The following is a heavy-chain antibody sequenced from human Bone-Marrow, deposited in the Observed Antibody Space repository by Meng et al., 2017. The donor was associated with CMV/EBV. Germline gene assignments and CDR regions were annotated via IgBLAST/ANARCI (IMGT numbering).Heavy chain of an antibody. CDR2: IYYSGST. CDR1: GGSVSSGSYY. J-gene: IGHJ5*02. D-gene: IGHD2-2*01. Sequence: SETLSLTCTVSGGSVSSGSYYWSWIRQPPGKGLEWIGYIYYSGSTFYSPSLKSRVTISADTSKNQFPLKLSSVTAADTAIYYCARGEDCTTTTCFAGGWFGPWGQGTLVTVSS. CDR3: ARGEDCTTTTCFAGGWFGP. V-gene: IGHV4-61*01.